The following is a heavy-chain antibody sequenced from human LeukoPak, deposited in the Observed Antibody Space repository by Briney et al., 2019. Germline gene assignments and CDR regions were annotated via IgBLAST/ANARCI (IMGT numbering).Heavy chain of an antibody. CDR2: IKQDGREK. J-gene: IGHJ4*02. D-gene: IGHD6-19*01. CDR1: AGFTFSDYW. Sequence: PGGSLRLSCAASAGFTFSDYWMNWVRQAPGKGLEWVAIIKQDGREKLYVDSVKGRFTTSRDNAKSSLYLQMNSLRAEDTAVYYCVSGIGWLPDYWGQGTLVTVSS. V-gene: IGHV3-7*03. CDR3: VSGIGWLPDY.